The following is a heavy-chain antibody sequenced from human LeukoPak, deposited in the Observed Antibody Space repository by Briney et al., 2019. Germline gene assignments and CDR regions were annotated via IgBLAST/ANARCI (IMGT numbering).Heavy chain of an antibody. D-gene: IGHD2-21*02. CDR1: GGSISSTTYY. V-gene: IGHV4-39*07. CDR2: IYYSAST. Sequence: PSETLSLTCAVSGGSISSTTYYWGWLRQPPGKGLEWIGSIYYSASTYYNPSLESRVTISVDTSKNQFSLKLSSVTAADTAVYYCARAGTVTAALADYRGQGTLVTVSS. J-gene: IGHJ4*02. CDR3: ARAGTVTAALADY.